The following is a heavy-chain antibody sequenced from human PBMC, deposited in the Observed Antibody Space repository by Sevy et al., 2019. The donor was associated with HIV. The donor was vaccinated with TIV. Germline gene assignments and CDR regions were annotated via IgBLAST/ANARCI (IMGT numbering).Heavy chain of an antibody. J-gene: IGHJ4*02. CDR2: IKSKTDGETT. CDR3: ATGIVGAVAGSAVVFDY. Sequence: GGSLRLSCAASGFTFSNAWMIWVRQAPGKGLEWVGRIKSKTDGETTDYAAPVKGRFTIPRADSKNTLYLQMNSLKSEDTAVYYCATGIVGAVAGSAVVFDYWGQGTLVTVSS. D-gene: IGHD6-19*01. CDR1: GFTFSNAW. V-gene: IGHV3-15*01.